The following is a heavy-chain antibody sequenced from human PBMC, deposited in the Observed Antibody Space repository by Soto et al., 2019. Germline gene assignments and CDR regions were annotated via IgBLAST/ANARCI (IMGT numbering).Heavy chain of an antibody. CDR1: GFTFRSFV. Sequence: QVQLVESGGGVVQPGTSLRLSCVGSGFTFRSFVIHWVRQAPGRGLEWVALTSYDGTNKYLGDSVKGRFTISRDNSRNTVDLQMASLRLEDTALYYCARWGTSGGLDVWGQGTLVSVSS. CDR3: ARWGTSGGLDV. D-gene: IGHD3-16*01. V-gene: IGHV3-33*05. J-gene: IGHJ4*02. CDR2: TSYDGTNK.